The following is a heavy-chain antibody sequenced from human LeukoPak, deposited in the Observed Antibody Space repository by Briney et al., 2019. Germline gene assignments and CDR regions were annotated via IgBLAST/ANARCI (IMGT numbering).Heavy chain of an antibody. CDR1: RFTFRAYA. CDR3: ARQGSGWGPFDY. Sequence: GGPLRLSRAASRFTFRAYAMSWVRQAPGKGLEWVSTISGGGAVTSYADSVKGRFTISRDNSKNTLYLQMNSLRAEDTALYYCARQGSGWGPFDYWGQGTLVTVSS. D-gene: IGHD6-19*01. V-gene: IGHV3-23*01. CDR2: ISGGGAVT. J-gene: IGHJ4*02.